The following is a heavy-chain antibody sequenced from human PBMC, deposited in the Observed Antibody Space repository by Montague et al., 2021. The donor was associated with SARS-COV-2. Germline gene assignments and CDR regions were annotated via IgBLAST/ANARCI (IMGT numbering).Heavy chain of an antibody. J-gene: IGHJ3*02. Sequence: PALVKPTQTLTLTCTFSGFSLTTSGMSVTWIRQPPGKALEWLARIDWDDDTYYRTSLETRLTLSKDTSKNQVALTMTNVDPADTGTYFCAWMRRRGGSVLDDPFDMWGQGTFVTVSS. D-gene: IGHD2-15*01. CDR3: AWMRRRGGSVLDDPFDM. CDR2: IDWDDDT. V-gene: IGHV2-70*11. CDR1: GFSLTTSGMS.